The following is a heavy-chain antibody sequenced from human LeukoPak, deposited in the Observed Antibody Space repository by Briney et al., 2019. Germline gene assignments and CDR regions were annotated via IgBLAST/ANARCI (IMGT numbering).Heavy chain of an antibody. D-gene: IGHD6-19*01. Sequence: ASVKVSCKASGYTFTSYGISWVRQAPGQGLEWMGWISAYNGSTNYAQKLQGRVTMTTDTSTSTAYMELRSLRSDDTAVYYCARASQFIAVAGNYDYWGQGTLVTVSS. V-gene: IGHV1-18*01. CDR2: ISAYNGST. CDR3: ARASQFIAVAGNYDY. CDR1: GYTFTSYG. J-gene: IGHJ4*02.